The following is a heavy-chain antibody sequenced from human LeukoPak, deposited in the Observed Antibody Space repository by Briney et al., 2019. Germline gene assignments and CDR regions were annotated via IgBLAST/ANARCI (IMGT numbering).Heavy chain of an antibody. CDR1: GGSISSSSYY. V-gene: IGHV4-39*07. J-gene: IGHJ6*03. Sequence: SETLSLTCTVSGGSISSSSYYWGWIRQPPGKGLEWIGSIYYSGSTYYNPSLKSRVTISVDTSKNQFSLKLSSATAADTAVYYCAREVVVPAAIHYYYYYYMDVWGKGTTVTVSS. CDR2: IYYSGST. CDR3: AREVVVPAAIHYYYYYYMDV. D-gene: IGHD2-2*01.